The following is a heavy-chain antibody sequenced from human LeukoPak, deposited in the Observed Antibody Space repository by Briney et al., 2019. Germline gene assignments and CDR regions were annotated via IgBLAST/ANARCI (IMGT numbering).Heavy chain of an antibody. CDR1: GFSFSSYA. D-gene: IGHD6-13*01. J-gene: IGHJ4*02. CDR3: AKGVTGYSSSCPDY. CDR2: ISAGGGST. Sequence: GGSLRLSCAASGFSFSSYAMSWVRQAPGKGLELVSAISAGGGSTYYADSVKGRFTISRDNSKNTLFLQMSSLRAEDTAVYFCAKGVTGYSSSCPDYWGQGILVTVSS. V-gene: IGHV3-23*01.